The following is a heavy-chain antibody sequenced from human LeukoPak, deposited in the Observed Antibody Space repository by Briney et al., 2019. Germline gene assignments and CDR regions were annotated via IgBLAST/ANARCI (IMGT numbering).Heavy chain of an antibody. CDR1: GFTFSNLW. CDR2: IKQDGSEK. CDR3: ASAGGDSRSPLPFYY. V-gene: IGHV3-7*03. Sequence: PGGSLRLSCAASGFTFSNLWMCWVRQAPGKGLEWVANIKQDGSEKYYVDSVKGRFTISRDNAENSLSLQMNSLRAEDTAVYYCASAGGDSRSPLPFYYWGQGTLVTVSS. D-gene: IGHD6-6*01. J-gene: IGHJ4*02.